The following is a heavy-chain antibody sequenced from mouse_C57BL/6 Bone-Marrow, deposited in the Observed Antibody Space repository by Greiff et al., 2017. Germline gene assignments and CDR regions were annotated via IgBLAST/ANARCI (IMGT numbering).Heavy chain of an antibody. CDR2: INPGSGGT. J-gene: IGHJ1*03. D-gene: IGHD1-1*01. Sequence: VQLQQSGAELVRPGTSVKVSCKASGYAFTNYLIEWVKQRPGQGLEWIGVINPGSGGTNYNEKFKGKATLTADKSSSTAYMELRSLTSEDSAVYFCHYGISYYWYFDVWGTGTTVTVSS. CDR3: HYGISYYWYFDV. V-gene: IGHV1-54*01. CDR1: GYAFTNYL.